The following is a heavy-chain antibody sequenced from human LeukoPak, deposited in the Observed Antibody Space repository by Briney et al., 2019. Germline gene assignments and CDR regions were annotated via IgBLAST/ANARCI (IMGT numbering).Heavy chain of an antibody. CDR2: ISGSGSDT. Sequence: GRSLRLSCAASGFTFSSYAMSWVRQAPGKGLEWVSVISGSGSDTYYADSVKGRFTISRDNSKNTLYLQMNSLRAEDTAVYYCAKESGYSTGWYSDYWGQGTLVTVSS. CDR3: AKESGYSTGWYSDY. V-gene: IGHV3-23*01. CDR1: GFTFSSYA. D-gene: IGHD6-19*01. J-gene: IGHJ4*02.